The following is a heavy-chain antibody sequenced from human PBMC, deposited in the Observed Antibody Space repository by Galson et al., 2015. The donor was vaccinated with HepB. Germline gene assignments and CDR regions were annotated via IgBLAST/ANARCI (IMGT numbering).Heavy chain of an antibody. Sequence: SLRLSCAASGFTFSSYAMSWVRQAPGKGLEWVSAIGTAGDTYYPGSVKGRFTISRENAKNSLYLQMNSLRAGDTAVYYCARGGGYSSRGYYGMDVWGQGTTVTVSS. CDR2: IGTAGDT. V-gene: IGHV3-13*04. D-gene: IGHD6-13*01. J-gene: IGHJ6*02. CDR1: GFTFSSYA. CDR3: ARGGGYSSRGYYGMDV.